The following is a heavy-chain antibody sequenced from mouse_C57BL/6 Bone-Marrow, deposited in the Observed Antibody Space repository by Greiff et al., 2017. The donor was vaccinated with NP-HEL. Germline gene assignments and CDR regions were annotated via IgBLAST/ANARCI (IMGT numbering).Heavy chain of an antibody. CDR1: GYTFTDHT. Sequence: VQLQESDAELVKPGASVKISCKVSGYTFTDHTIHWMKQRPEQGLEWIGYIYPRDGSTKSNEKFKGKATLTADKSSSTAYMQRNSLTSEDSAFYFCARSPGSKGYAIDYWGQGTSVTVSS. CDR3: ARSPGSKGYAIDY. V-gene: IGHV1-78*01. J-gene: IGHJ4*01. CDR2: IYPRDGST. D-gene: IGHD1-3*01.